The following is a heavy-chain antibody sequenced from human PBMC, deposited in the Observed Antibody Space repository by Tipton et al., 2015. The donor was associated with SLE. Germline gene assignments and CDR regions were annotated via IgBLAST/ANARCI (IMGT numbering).Heavy chain of an antibody. J-gene: IGHJ2*01. V-gene: IGHV3-53*01. D-gene: IGHD3/OR15-3a*01. CDR2: IYSGGST. CDR3: TTDGTGGYFDL. Sequence: SLRLSCAASGFTVSSNYMSWVRQAPGKGLEWVSVIYSGGSTYYAAPVKGRFTISRDDSKNTLYLQMNSLTTEDTAVYYCTTDGTGGYFDLWGRGTLVTVSS. CDR1: GFTVSSNY.